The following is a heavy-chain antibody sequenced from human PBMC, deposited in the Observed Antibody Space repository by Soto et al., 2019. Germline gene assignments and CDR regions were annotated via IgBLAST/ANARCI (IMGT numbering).Heavy chain of an antibody. CDR1: GFTFSSYW. J-gene: IGHJ6*03. V-gene: IGHV3-74*01. CDR3: ARDGVSGYAAKVFFYYYYYYMDV. Sequence: GGSLRLSCAASGFTFSSYWMHWVRQAPGKGLVWVSRINNDRSSTSYADSVKGRFTISRDNAKNTLYLQINSLRAEDTAVYYCARDGVSGYAAKVFFYYYYYYMDVWGKGTTVTVSS. CDR2: INNDRSST. D-gene: IGHD3-3*01.